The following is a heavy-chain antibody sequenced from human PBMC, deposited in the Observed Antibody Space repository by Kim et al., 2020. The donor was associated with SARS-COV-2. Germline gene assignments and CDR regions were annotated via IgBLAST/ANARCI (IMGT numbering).Heavy chain of an antibody. D-gene: IGHD1-26*01. CDR3: ARAANSGSFAFDY. Sequence: YNPSLKSRVTISVDTSKNQFSLKLSSVTAADTAVYYCARAANSGSFAFDYWGQGTLVTVSS. V-gene: IGHV4-34*01. J-gene: IGHJ4*02.